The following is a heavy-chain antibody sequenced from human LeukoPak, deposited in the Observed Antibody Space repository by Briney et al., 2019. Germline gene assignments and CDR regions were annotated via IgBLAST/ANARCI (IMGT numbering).Heavy chain of an antibody. J-gene: IGHJ4*02. CDR1: GFTVSSNY. CDR3: AREGTSSGWYPFDY. V-gene: IGHV3-53*01. D-gene: IGHD6-19*01. Sequence: GGSLRLSCAASGFTVSSNYMSWVRQAPGKGLEWVSVIYSGGSTYYADSVKGRFTISRDNSKNTLFLQMNSLRAEDTAVYYRAREGTSSGWYPFDYWGQGTLVTVSS. CDR2: IYSGGST.